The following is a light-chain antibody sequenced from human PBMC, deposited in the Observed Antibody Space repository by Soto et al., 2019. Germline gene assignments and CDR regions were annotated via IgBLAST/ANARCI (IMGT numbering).Light chain of an antibody. CDR1: QSISYW. CDR2: DAS. V-gene: IGKV1-5*01. Sequence: DIPMTQSPSTLSASVGDRVAITCRASQSISYWLAWYQHKPGKAPKLLIYDASTLQSGVPSRFSGSGTGTEFTLTISSLQPDDFATYYCQHYNSYSGTFGQGTKVEIK. J-gene: IGKJ1*01. CDR3: QHYNSYSGT.